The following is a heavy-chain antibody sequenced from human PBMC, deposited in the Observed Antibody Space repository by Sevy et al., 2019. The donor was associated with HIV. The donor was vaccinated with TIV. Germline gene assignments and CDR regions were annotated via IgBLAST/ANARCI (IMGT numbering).Heavy chain of an antibody. V-gene: IGHV3-30*18. Sequence: GESLKISCAASEFIFNNYDMYWIRQAPGKGLEWVATVSYDGADKDYADIVKGRFTLSRDSSRSMLYLQMSSLRPEDTGVYFCAKDMVDCSGGTCYSGAVSPFESWGQGTLVTVSS. CDR1: EFIFNNYD. CDR2: VSYDGADK. J-gene: IGHJ4*02. D-gene: IGHD2-15*01. CDR3: AKDMVDCSGGTCYSGAVSPFES.